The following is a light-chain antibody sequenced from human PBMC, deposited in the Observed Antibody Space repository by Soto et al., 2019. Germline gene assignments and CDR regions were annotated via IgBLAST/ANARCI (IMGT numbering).Light chain of an antibody. J-gene: IGLJ1*01. CDR2: AVS. CDR1: SSDVGAYNF. CDR3: SSYTSRSTLL. V-gene: IGLV2-14*03. Sequence: QSALTQPASVSGSPGQSITISCTGTSSDVGAYNFVSWYQLHPGKAPKLMVYAVSNRPSGVSNRLSGSKSGYTASLTISGLQSEDEAYYCCSSYTSRSTLLFGTGTKLTVL.